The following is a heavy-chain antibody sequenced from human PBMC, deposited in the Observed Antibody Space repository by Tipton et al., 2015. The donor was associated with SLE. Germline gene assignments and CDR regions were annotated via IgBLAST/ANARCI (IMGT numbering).Heavy chain of an antibody. CDR1: GFTFNNYA. CDR3: AGTRYSGNYLDY. CDR2: ISGSGGLI. J-gene: IGHJ4*02. D-gene: IGHD1-26*01. V-gene: IGHV3-23*01. Sequence: SLRLSCAASGFTFNNYAMSWVRQAPGKGLEWVSAISGSGGLIYYADSVKGRFTISRDSSVNTLYLQMNSLRAEDTAVYYCAGTRYSGNYLDYWGQGTLVTVSS.